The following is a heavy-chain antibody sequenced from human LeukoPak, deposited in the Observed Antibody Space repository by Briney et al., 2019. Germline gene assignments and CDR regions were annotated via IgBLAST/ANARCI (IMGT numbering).Heavy chain of an antibody. CDR2: ISGSGGST. CDR1: GFTFSSYA. D-gene: IGHD3-16*01. CDR3: AKVGSRGSYFDN. Sequence: TGGSLRLSCAASGFTFSSYAMSWVRQAPGKGLEWVSAISGSGGSTYYADSVKGRFTISRDNSKNTLYLQMNSLRAEDTAVYYCAKVGSRGSYFDNWGQGTLVTVSS. V-gene: IGHV3-23*01. J-gene: IGHJ4*02.